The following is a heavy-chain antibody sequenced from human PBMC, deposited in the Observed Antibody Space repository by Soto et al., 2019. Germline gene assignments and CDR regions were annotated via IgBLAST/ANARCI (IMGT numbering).Heavy chain of an antibody. J-gene: IGHJ5*02. CDR3: ARRRMVRGVIMRQTNWFDP. D-gene: IGHD3-10*01. Sequence: PSETLSLTCAVYGGSFSGYYWSWIRQPPGKGLEWIGEINHSGSTNYNPSLKSRVTISVDTSKNQFSLKLSSVTAADTAVYYCARRRMVRGVIMRQTNWFDPWGQGTLVTVSS. CDR2: INHSGST. CDR1: GGSFSGYY. V-gene: IGHV4-34*01.